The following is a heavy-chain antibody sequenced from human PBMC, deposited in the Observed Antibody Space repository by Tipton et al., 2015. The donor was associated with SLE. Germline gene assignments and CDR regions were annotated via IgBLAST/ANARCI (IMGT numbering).Heavy chain of an antibody. CDR3: ARDSLYGSGAGFDP. V-gene: IGHV1-18*01. J-gene: IGHJ5*02. CDR2: ISPYNGNT. D-gene: IGHD3-10*01. CDR1: GGTFSSYA. Sequence: QSGAEVKKPGSSVKVSCKASGGTFSSYAISWVRQAPGQGLEWMGWISPYNGNTKYAQKLQGRVTMTTDTSTSTAYMELRSLRSDDTAVYYGARDSLYGSGAGFDPWGQGTLVTVSS.